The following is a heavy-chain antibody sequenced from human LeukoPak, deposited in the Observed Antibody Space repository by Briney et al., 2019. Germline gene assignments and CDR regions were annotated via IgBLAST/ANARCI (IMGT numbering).Heavy chain of an antibody. J-gene: IGHJ4*02. CDR2: TNGGNGNT. D-gene: IGHD6-19*01. CDR3: ARDGDSGWGYFDY. V-gene: IGHV1-3*02. Sequence: ASVKVSCKASGYTLTTYAMHWVRQAPGQRLEWMGWTNGGNGNTKYSQEFQDRVTFTRDTSASTVYMELSSLRYEDMAVYYCARDGDSGWGYFDYWGQGTLVTVSS. CDR1: GYTLTTYA.